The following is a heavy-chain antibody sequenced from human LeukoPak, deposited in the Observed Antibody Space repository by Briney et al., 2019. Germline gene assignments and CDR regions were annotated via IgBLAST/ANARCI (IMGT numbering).Heavy chain of an antibody. J-gene: IGHJ4*02. CDR2: ISYDGRNE. D-gene: IGHD3-22*01. V-gene: IGHV3-30*14. Sequence: GGSLRLSCAASRFTFLNYAVNWVRQAPGKGLEWVAIISYDGRNEYYAESVEGRFTISRDTSRNMISLRMNSLRPEDTAVYYCARGYYHFDGSGYFDMWGQGTLVTVSS. CDR1: RFTFLNYA. CDR3: ARGYYHFDGSGYFDM.